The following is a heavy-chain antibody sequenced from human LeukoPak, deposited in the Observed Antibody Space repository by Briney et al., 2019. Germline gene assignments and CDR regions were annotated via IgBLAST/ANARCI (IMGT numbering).Heavy chain of an antibody. V-gene: IGHV3-74*01. CDR3: ARGPTPDESGYYYYYGMDV. CDR1: GFTFSSYG. CDR2: INSDGSST. D-gene: IGHD1-14*01. J-gene: IGHJ6*02. Sequence: GGSLRLSCAASGFTFSSYGMHWVRQAPGKGLVWVSRINSDGSSTSYADSVKGRFTISRDNAKNTLYLQMNSLRAEDTAVYYCARGPTPDESGYYYYYGMDVWGQGTTVTVSS.